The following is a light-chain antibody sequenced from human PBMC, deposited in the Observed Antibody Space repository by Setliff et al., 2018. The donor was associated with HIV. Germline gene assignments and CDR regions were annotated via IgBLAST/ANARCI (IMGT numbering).Light chain of an antibody. Sequence: QSVLTQPPSVSGAPGQRVTISCTGSSSNIGAPYDVHWYQQLPGTAPKLLIYDNRPSGVPDRFSGSKYGTSASLAITGLQAEDEADYYCQSYDRSLSAWVFGGGTKVTVL. CDR1: SSNIGAPYD. J-gene: IGLJ3*02. CDR2: D. V-gene: IGLV1-40*01. CDR3: QSYDRSLSAWV.